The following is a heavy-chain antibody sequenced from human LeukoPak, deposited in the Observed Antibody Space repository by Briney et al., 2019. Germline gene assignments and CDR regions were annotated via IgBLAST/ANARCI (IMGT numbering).Heavy chain of an antibody. CDR3: ARDHGGSSSWYYYYYGMDV. D-gene: IGHD6-13*01. J-gene: IGHJ6*02. CDR1: GYTFTSYG. CDR2: ISAYNGNT. Sequence: GASVKVSCKASGYTFTSYGISWVRQAPGQGLEWMGWISAYNGNTNYAQKLQGRVTMTTDTSTSTAYMELRSLRSDDTAVYYCARDHGGSSSWYYYYYGMDVWGQGTTVTVSS. V-gene: IGHV1-18*01.